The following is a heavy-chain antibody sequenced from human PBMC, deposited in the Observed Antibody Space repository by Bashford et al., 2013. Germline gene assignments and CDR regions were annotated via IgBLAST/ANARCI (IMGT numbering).Heavy chain of an antibody. V-gene: IGHV2-5*01. CDR1: VLTQEVLEWV. Sequence: SGPTLVNHTDLTLTCTSLVLTQEVLEWVWAGSVSPHGKALEWLALIIGNDDKRYRPSLKNRLTITKDTSKNRVVLTVTNMDPVDTATYYCAHNRNYYDSSGPNFGYWGQGTLVTVSS. CDR2: IIGNDDK. CDR3: AHNRNYYDSSGPNFGY. J-gene: IGHJ4*02. D-gene: IGHD3-22*01.